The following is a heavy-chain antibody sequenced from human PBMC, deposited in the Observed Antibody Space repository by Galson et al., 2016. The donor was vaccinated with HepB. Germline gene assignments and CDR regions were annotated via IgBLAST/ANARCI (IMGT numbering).Heavy chain of an antibody. CDR1: GASTSPSTW. V-gene: IGHV4-4*02. J-gene: IGHJ1*01. CDR2: IYPTGGT. CDR3: VRDVFSTGSGSGEYSQH. D-gene: IGHD3/OR15-3a*01. Sequence: SETLSLTCAVSGASTSPSTWFSWVRQSPGQGLEWIGEIYPTGGTSYNPSLKSRVTISLDKSKIQFSLMLTSVTAADTAVYFCVRDVFSTGSGSGEYSQHWGQGALVTVSS.